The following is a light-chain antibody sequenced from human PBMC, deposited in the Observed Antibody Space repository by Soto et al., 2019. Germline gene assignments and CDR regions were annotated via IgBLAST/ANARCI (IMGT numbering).Light chain of an antibody. CDR2: DAS. CDR3: QQCAHSPLT. J-gene: IGKJ4*01. CDR1: QSVDNNY. V-gene: IGKV3-20*01. Sequence: EIVLTQSPGTLSLSPGERATLSCRASQSVDNNYLAWFQQKPGQAPRLLIDDASRMATGIPDRFSVSGSGTDFTLTISRLEPEDFAVYYCQQCAHSPLTFGGGTKVEIK.